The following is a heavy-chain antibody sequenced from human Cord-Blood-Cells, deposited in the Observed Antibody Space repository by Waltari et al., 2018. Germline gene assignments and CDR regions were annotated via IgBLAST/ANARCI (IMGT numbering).Heavy chain of an antibody. CDR1: GGTFSSYA. Sequence: QVQLVQSGAEVKKPGSSVKVSCKASGGTFSSYAISWVRQAPGQGLGWMGGIIPRFGTANYAQKFQGRVTITADESTSTAYMGLSSLRSEDTAVYYCARVTIFGVVIKYYFDYWGQGTLVTVSS. CDR3: ARVTIFGVVIKYYFDY. V-gene: IGHV1-69*01. CDR2: IIPRFGTA. J-gene: IGHJ4*02. D-gene: IGHD3-3*01.